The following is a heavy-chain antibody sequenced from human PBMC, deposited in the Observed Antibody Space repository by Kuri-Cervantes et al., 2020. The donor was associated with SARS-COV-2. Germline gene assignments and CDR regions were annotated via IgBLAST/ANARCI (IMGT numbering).Heavy chain of an antibody. CDR3: ATEVGATNFDH. Sequence: SETLSLTCTVSGGSISSYYWSWIRQTAAMGLEWIGRVYISGSTNYNPSLKGRVTMSVDTSKSQFSLELTSVTAADTAVYYCATEVGATNFDHWGQGILVTVSS. V-gene: IGHV4-4*07. J-gene: IGHJ4*02. CDR1: GGSISSYY. D-gene: IGHD1-26*01. CDR2: VYISGST.